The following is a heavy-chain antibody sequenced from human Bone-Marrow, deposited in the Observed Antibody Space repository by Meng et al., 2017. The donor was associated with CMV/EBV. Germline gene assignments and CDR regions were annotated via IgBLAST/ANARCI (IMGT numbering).Heavy chain of an antibody. V-gene: IGHV1-8*03. CDR3: ACYGDYPYDY. J-gene: IGHJ4*02. D-gene: IGHD4-17*01. CDR2: MNPNSGNT. CDR1: GYTFTSYD. Sequence: ASVKVSCKASGYTFTSYDINWVRQATGQGLEWMGWMNPNSGNTGYAQKFQGRVTITRNTSISTAYMELNSLRAEDTALYYCACYGDYPYDYWGQGTLVTVSS.